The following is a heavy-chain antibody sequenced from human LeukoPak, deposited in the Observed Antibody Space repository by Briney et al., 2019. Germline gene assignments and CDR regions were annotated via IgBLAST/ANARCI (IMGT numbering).Heavy chain of an antibody. Sequence: GGSLRLSCAASGFTFSSYAMTWVRQASGKGLEWVSALTGSGGSTHYADSVKGRFTISRDNAKNTLYLQMNSLRAEDTAVYFCAREYGSGSYYYDYWGQGTLVTVSS. CDR1: GFTFSSYA. CDR3: AREYGSGSYYYDY. D-gene: IGHD3-10*01. CDR2: LTGSGGST. V-gene: IGHV3-23*01. J-gene: IGHJ4*02.